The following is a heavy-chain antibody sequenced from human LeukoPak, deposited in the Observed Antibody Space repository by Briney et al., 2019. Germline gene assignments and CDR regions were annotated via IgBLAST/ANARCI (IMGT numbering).Heavy chain of an antibody. V-gene: IGHV4-4*07. D-gene: IGHD3-22*01. CDR3: ARSGTGLLRYYFDY. Sequence: PSETLSLTCTVSGGSISSYYWSWIRQPAGKGLEWIGRIYTSGSTNYNPSLKSRVTMSVDTSKNQFSLKLSSVTAADTAVYYCARSGTGLLRYYFDYWGQGTLITVSS. CDR1: GGSISSYY. CDR2: IYTSGST. J-gene: IGHJ4*02.